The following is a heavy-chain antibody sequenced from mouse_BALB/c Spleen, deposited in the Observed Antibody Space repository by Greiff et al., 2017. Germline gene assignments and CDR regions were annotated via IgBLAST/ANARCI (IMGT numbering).Heavy chain of an antibody. J-gene: IGHJ3*01. CDR2: INPNNGGT. Sequence: EVQLQESGPELVKPGASVKIPCKASGYTFTDYNMDWVKQSHGKSLEWIGDINPNNGGTIYNQKFKGKATLTVDKSSSTAYMELRSLTSEDTAVYYCARSGNGYDPFAYWGQGTLVTVSA. D-gene: IGHD2-2*01. CDR1: GYTFTDYN. CDR3: ARSGNGYDPFAY. V-gene: IGHV1-18*01.